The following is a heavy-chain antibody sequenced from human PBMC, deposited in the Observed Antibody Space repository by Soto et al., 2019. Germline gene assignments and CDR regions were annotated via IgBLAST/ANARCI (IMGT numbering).Heavy chain of an antibody. CDR2: IGGSGDGT. D-gene: IGHD3-22*01. V-gene: IGHV3-23*01. CDR1: GFTFSSYT. Sequence: GGSLRLSCEASGFTFSSYTMNWVRRAPGKGLEWVATIGGSGDGTYYGDSVKGRFTISRDNSKNTVYLQMNSLRAEDTAIYYCARDPDYYDSSGYPQVYGMDVWGQGTTVTVSS. J-gene: IGHJ6*02. CDR3: ARDPDYYDSSGYPQVYGMDV.